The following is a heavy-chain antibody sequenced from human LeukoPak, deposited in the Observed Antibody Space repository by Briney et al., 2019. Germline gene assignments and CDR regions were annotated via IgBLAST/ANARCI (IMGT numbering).Heavy chain of an antibody. D-gene: IGHD1-1*01. CDR2: ISSSSSTV. V-gene: IGHV3-48*02. CDR1: GFAFSNYG. CDR3: ARAATAFDF. J-gene: IGHJ4*02. Sequence: PGGSLRLSCAASGFAFSNYGMNWVRQAPGKGLEWLSSISSSSSTVYYADSAKGRFTISRDNAKNSLYLQMNSLRDEDTAVYYCARAATAFDFWGQGTLVTVSS.